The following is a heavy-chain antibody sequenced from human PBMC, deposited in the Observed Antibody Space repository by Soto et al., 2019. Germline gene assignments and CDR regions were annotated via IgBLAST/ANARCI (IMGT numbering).Heavy chain of an antibody. J-gene: IGHJ4*02. CDR1: GGSISSGGYY. Sequence: SETLSLTCTVSGGSISSGGYYWSWIRQHPGKGLEWIGYIYYSGSTYYNPSLKSRVTISVDTSKNQFSLKLSSVTAADTAVCYCARDRHDSSGYRVDYWGQGTLVTVSS. V-gene: IGHV4-31*03. CDR3: ARDRHDSSGYRVDY. D-gene: IGHD3-22*01. CDR2: IYYSGST.